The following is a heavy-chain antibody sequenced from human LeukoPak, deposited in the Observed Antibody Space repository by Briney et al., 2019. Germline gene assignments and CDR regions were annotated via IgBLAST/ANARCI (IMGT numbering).Heavy chain of an antibody. CDR2: IIPIFGTA. D-gene: IGHD1-7*01. CDR3: AREHYNWNSNYDYMDE. CDR1: GGTFSSYA. J-gene: IGHJ6*03. V-gene: IGHV1-69*05. Sequence: SVKVSCKASGGTFSSYAISWVRQAPGQGLEWMGGIIPIFGTANYEQKFQGRVTITTDESTGTAYMELSSLRSEDTAVYYCAREHYNWNSNYDYMDEWGKGTTVTVSS.